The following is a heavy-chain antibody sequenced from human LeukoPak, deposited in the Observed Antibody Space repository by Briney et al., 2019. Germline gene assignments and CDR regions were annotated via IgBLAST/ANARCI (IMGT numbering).Heavy chain of an antibody. CDR3: ARDLRATTSPGSPQY. CDR1: GFTFSTYW. J-gene: IGHJ4*02. CDR2: IKQDGSEK. Sequence: AGGSLRLSCAASGFTFSTYWMSWVRQAPGKGLEWVANIKQDGSEKYYVDSVKGRFTISRDNAKNSLYLQMNSLRAEDTAVYHCARDLRATTSPGSPQYWGQGTLVTVSS. D-gene: IGHD1-1*01. V-gene: IGHV3-7*01.